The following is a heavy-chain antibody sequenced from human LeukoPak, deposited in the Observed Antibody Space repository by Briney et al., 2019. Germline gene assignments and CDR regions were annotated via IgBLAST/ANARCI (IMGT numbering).Heavy chain of an antibody. CDR3: AKDHDLYYYYMDV. D-gene: IGHD3-3*01. CDR1: GFTFSSYG. Sequence: PGGSLRLSCAASGFTFSSYGMHWVRQAPGKGLEWVAVISYDGSNKYYADSVKGRFTISRDNSKNTLYLQMNSLRAEDTAVYYCAKDHDLYYYYMDVWGKGTTVTVSS. J-gene: IGHJ6*03. V-gene: IGHV3-30*18. CDR2: ISYDGSNK.